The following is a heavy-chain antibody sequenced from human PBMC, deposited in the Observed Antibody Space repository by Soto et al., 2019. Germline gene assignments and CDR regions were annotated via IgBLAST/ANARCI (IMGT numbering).Heavy chain of an antibody. CDR3: AHVYWAAAGTRYYFDY. CDR1: GFSFSTSAVG. D-gene: IGHD6-19*01. Sequence: QITLTESGPTLVKPTQTLTLTCTFSGFSFSTSAVGVGWIRQPPGKALEWLALIYWDDDKRYSPSLKSRITITKDTSRNQVVLTMTNLDPADTATYYCAHVYWAAAGTRYYFDYWGQGTLVTVSS. V-gene: IGHV2-5*02. CDR2: IYWDDDK. J-gene: IGHJ4*02.